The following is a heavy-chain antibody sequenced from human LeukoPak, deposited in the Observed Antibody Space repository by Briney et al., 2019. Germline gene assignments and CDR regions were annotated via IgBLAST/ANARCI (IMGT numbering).Heavy chain of an antibody. CDR3: AKDGHYYDSSGYYYPNYFDY. J-gene: IGHJ4*02. CDR1: GFTFSSYG. D-gene: IGHD3-22*01. Sequence: PGGSLRLSCAASGFTFSSYGMHWVRQAPGKGLEWVAVISYDGSNKYYADSVKGRFTISRDNSKNTLYLQMNSLRAEDTAVYYCAKDGHYYDSSGYYYPNYFDYRGQGTLVTVSS. CDR2: ISYDGSNK. V-gene: IGHV3-30*18.